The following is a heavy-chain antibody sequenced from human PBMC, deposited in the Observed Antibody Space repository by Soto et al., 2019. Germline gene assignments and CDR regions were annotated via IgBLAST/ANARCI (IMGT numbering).Heavy chain of an antibody. Sequence: SETLSLTCAVYGGSFSGYYWSWIRQPPGKGLEWIGEINHSGSTNYNPSLKSRVTISVDTSKNQFSLKLSSVTAADTAVYYCAREGLKAAAVPQGFDPWGQGTLVTVSS. CDR1: GGSFSGYY. J-gene: IGHJ5*02. CDR3: AREGLKAAAVPQGFDP. D-gene: IGHD6-13*01. V-gene: IGHV4-34*01. CDR2: INHSGST.